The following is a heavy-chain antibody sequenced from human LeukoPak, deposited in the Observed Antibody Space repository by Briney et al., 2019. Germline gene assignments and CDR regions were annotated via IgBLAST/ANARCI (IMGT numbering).Heavy chain of an antibody. CDR3: AKDSASGQLAGTAFDI. J-gene: IGHJ3*02. D-gene: IGHD6-19*01. CDR2: ISWNSGSI. V-gene: IGHV3-9*03. CDR1: GFTFDDYA. Sequence: PGRSLRLSCAASGFTFDDYAMHWVRQAPGKGLEWVSGISWNSGSIGYADSVKGRFTISRDNAKNSLYLQMNSLRAEDMALYYCAKDSASGQLAGTAFDIWGQGTMVTVSS.